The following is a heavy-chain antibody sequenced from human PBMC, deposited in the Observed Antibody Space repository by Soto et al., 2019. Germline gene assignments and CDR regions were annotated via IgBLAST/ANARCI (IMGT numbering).Heavy chain of an antibody. Sequence: SETLSLTCTVSGGSISSYYWSWIRQPPGKGLEWIGYIYYSGSTNYNPSLKSRVTISVDTSKNQFSLKLSSVTAADTAVYYCARVGYCGGDCSFPDYWGQGTLVTVS. D-gene: IGHD2-21*02. CDR3: ARVGYCGGDCSFPDY. CDR2: IYYSGST. J-gene: IGHJ4*02. V-gene: IGHV4-59*01. CDR1: GGSISSYY.